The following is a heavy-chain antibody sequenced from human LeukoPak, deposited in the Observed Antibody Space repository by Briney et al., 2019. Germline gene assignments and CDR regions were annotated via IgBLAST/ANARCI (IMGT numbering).Heavy chain of an antibody. Sequence: SQTLSLTCTVSGGSIRSGSYYWSWIRQPAGKGLEWIGRIYTSGSTNYNPSLKSRVTISVDTSKNQFSLKLSSVTAADTAVYYCARGIGYCSGGSCYYAFDIWGQGTMVTVSS. D-gene: IGHD2-15*01. V-gene: IGHV4-61*02. CDR3: ARGIGYCSGGSCYYAFDI. CDR2: IYTSGST. J-gene: IGHJ3*02. CDR1: GGSIRSGSYY.